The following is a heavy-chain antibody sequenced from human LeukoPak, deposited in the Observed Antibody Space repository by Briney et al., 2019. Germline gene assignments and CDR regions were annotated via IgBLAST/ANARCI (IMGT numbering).Heavy chain of an antibody. CDR2: IYTSGST. CDR3: ARVGTAMAYNYGMDV. V-gene: IGHV4-4*07. D-gene: IGHD5-18*01. J-gene: IGHJ6*02. CDR1: GGSISSYY. Sequence: PSETLSLTCTVSGGSISSYYWSWIRQPAGKGLEWIGRIYTSGSTNYNPSLKSRVTMSVDTSKNQFSLKLSSVTAADTAVYYCARVGTAMAYNYGMDVWGQGTTVTVSS.